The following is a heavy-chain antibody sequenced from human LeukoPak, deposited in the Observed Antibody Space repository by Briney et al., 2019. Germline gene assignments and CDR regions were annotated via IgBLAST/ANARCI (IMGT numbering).Heavy chain of an antibody. J-gene: IGHJ6*02. D-gene: IGHD6-13*01. Sequence: ASVKVSCKASGYTFTSYAMHWVRQAPGQRLEWMGWINAGNGNTKYSQKFQGRVTITRDTSASTAYMELSSLRPEDTAVYYCARVVAAAGGYYYYYGMDVWGQGTTVTVSS. CDR1: GYTFTSYA. V-gene: IGHV1-3*01. CDR2: INAGNGNT. CDR3: ARVVAAAGGYYYYYGMDV.